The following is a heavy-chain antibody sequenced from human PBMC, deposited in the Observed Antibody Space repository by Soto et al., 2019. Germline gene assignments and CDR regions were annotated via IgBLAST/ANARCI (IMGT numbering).Heavy chain of an antibody. Sequence: QVQLVQSGAEEKKPGASVKVSCTTSGYTFSSYAIHWVRQAPGQGLEWMGWINPGNANTKNSQKFQGRVTITSDTSASTAYMELSSLTSEDTAVYYCARVDGAYWGQGTLVTASS. CDR2: INPGNANT. CDR3: ARVDGAY. D-gene: IGHD2-2*03. J-gene: IGHJ4*02. CDR1: GYTFSSYA. V-gene: IGHV1-3*05.